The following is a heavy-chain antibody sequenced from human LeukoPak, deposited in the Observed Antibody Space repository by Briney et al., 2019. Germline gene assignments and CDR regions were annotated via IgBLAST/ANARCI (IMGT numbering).Heavy chain of an antibody. D-gene: IGHD6-13*01. Sequence: GGSLRLSCAASGFTFNDSYMSWIRQAPGKGLEWLSYISSHSISTNYADSVKGRFTISRDNSRNTLYLQMNSLRAEDTAVYYCAREGIAAAGRNDYWGQGTLVTVSS. CDR2: ISSHSIST. CDR1: GFTFNDSY. J-gene: IGHJ4*02. CDR3: AREGIAAAGRNDY. V-gene: IGHV3-11*05.